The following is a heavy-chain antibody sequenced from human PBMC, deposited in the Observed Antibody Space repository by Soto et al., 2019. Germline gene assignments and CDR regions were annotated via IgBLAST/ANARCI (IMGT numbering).Heavy chain of an antibody. D-gene: IGHD5-12*01. V-gene: IGHV1-2*02. Sequence: QVQLVQSGAEVKKPGASVTVSCKASGYRFSDYYLHWVRQAPGQGPEWMGWMNPNSGDTKYAQKFKGRVTMTRETSVRTAFMELNWLKSDDTAVYYWARESGGATATLDYYYFYMDVWGIGTTVTVSS. CDR2: MNPNSGDT. CDR3: ARESGGATATLDYYYFYMDV. CDR1: GYRFSDYY. J-gene: IGHJ6*03.